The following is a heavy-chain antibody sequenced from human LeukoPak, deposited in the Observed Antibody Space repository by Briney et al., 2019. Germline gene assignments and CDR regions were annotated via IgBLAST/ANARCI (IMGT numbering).Heavy chain of an antibody. D-gene: IGHD6-13*01. CDR3: ARESRAGFPTY. CDR1: GGSLSSYY. CDR2: IYYNGST. V-gene: IGHV4-59*12. J-gene: IGHJ4*02. Sequence: PETLSLTCTVSGGSLSSYYWSWIRQPPGKGLEWVGYIYYNGSTNYNPSLKSRVTISLDTSKNQFSLNLSSVTAADTAVYYCARESRAGFPTYWGQGTLVTVSS.